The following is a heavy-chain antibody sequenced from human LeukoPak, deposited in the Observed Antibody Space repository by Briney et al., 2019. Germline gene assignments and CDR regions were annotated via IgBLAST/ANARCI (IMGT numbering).Heavy chain of an antibody. D-gene: IGHD6-19*01. J-gene: IGHJ4*02. Sequence: RGSLRLSCAASGFTFSSYGMHWVRQAPGKGLEWVAVISYDGSNEYYADSVKGRFTISRDNSKNTLYLQMNSLRAEDTAVYYCAQGGFSSGWFGYWGQGTLVTVSS. CDR3: AQGGFSSGWFGY. V-gene: IGHV3-30*18. CDR2: ISYDGSNE. CDR1: GFTFSSYG.